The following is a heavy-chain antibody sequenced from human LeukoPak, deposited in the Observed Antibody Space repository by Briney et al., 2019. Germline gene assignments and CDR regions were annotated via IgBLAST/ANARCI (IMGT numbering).Heavy chain of an antibody. D-gene: IGHD4-11*01. CDR1: GGSISSGDFY. Sequence: PSETLSLTCTVSGGSISSGDFYWSWIRQPPEKGLEYIGYIHHSGITFYNPSLRSRVTVSIDTSKNQFSLKLSSVTAADTAVYYCARDRSTVDYYGLDVWGQGTTVIVSS. J-gene: IGHJ6*02. CDR3: ARDRSTVDYYGLDV. V-gene: IGHV4-30-4*01. CDR2: IHHSGIT.